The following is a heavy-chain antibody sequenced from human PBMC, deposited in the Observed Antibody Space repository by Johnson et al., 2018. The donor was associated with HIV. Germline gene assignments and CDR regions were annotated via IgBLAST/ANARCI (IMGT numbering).Heavy chain of an antibody. V-gene: IGHV3-30*04. J-gene: IGHJ3*02. CDR3: ASGWGIVVSDAFDI. D-gene: IGHD6-19*01. Sequence: QVQLVESGGGVVQPGTSLRLSCAASGFTFSSYAMHWVRQAPGKGLEWVAVISYDGSNKYYADSVKGRFTISRDNSKNTLFMQMNSLRGEDTAVYYCASGWGIVVSDAFDIWGQGTMVTVSS. CDR2: ISYDGSNK. CDR1: GFTFSSYA.